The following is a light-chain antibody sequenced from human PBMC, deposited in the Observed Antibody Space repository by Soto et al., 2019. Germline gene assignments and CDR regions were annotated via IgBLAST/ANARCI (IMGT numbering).Light chain of an antibody. Sequence: EIVFTQSPGTLSLSPGERATLSCRASQSVSSSYLAWYQQQPGQAPRLLISGTSNRATGTPDRFSGSGSGTDFTLTISRLEPEDFAVYYCQQYGSPPITFGQGTRLEIK. V-gene: IGKV3-20*01. CDR1: QSVSSSY. CDR3: QQYGSPPIT. J-gene: IGKJ5*01. CDR2: GTS.